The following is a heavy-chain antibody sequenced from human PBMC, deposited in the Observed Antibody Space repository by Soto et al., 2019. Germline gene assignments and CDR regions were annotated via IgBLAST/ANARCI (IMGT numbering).Heavy chain of an antibody. CDR3: ARIPAGYTPFYYYYGMDV. D-gene: IGHD3-16*02. CDR2: ISSSGGTT. CDR1: GFNFNNYA. V-gene: IGHV3-48*03. J-gene: IGHJ6*02. Sequence: GGSLRLSCATSGFNFNNYAMSWVRQAPGERLEWVSFISSSGGTTYYADSVKGRFTISRDNAKNSLYLQMNSLRAEDTAVYYCARIPAGYTPFYYYYGMDVWGQGTTVTVSS.